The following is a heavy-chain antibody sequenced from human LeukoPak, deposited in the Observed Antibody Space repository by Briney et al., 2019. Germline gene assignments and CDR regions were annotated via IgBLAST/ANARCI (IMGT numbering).Heavy chain of an antibody. J-gene: IGHJ6*03. CDR3: ARLGRRYYYMDV. CDR2: IYYSGST. CDR1: GGSISSSSYY. Sequence: SETLSLTCTVSGGSISSSSYYWGWLRQPPGKGLEWIGRIYYSGSTYYNPSLKSRVTISVDTSKNQFSLKLSSVTAADTAVYYCARLGRRYYYMDVWGKGTTVTVSS. V-gene: IGHV4-39*01.